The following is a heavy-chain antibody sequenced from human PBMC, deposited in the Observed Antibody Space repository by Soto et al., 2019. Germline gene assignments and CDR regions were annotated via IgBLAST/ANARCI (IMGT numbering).Heavy chain of an antibody. CDR1: GGSISSYY. CDR2: IYYSGST. Sequence: SETLSLTCTVSGGSISSYYWSWIRQPPGKGLEWIGYIYYSGSTNYNPSLKSRVTISVDTSKNQFSLKLSSVTAADTAVYYCARGRRGDFGVHYYYMDVWGKGTTVTASS. V-gene: IGHV4-59*01. D-gene: IGHD4-17*01. CDR3: ARGRRGDFGVHYYYMDV. J-gene: IGHJ6*03.